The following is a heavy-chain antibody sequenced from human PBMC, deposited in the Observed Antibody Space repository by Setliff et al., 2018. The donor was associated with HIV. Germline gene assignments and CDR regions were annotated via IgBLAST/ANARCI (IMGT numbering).Heavy chain of an antibody. Sequence: LSLTCNASGDSIGTGTHYWAWIRQPPGKGLEWIGSLYGHSSTYYTTSLRSRVTISADTSKYPFSLRLSSVTVLDTAVYYCSRSISLLRGPLGDVFDIWGQGTMVTVSS. V-gene: IGHV4-39*01. J-gene: IGHJ3*02. D-gene: IGHD3-10*01. CDR1: GDSIGTGTHY. CDR3: SRSISLLRGPLGDVFDI. CDR2: LYGHSST.